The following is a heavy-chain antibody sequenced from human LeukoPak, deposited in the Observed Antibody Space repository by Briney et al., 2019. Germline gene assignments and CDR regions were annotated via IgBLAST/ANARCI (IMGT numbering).Heavy chain of an antibody. CDR1: GYSFSSYV. D-gene: IGHD2-8*02. CDR3: AREGALHDTGDHYLSWFDP. CDR2: ISGYNGKT. Sequence: ASVKVSCKTSGYSFSSYVIAWVRQAPGQGLEWMGWISGYNGKTDYAENLQGRVTMTTDTSTRTGYMELRSLRSDDTAVYYCAREGALHDTGDHYLSWFDPWGQGTLVTVSS. V-gene: IGHV1-18*01. J-gene: IGHJ5*02.